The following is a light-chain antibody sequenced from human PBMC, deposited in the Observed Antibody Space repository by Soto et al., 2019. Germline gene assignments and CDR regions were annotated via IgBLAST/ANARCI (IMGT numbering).Light chain of an antibody. CDR1: SSDIGAYNY. CDR2: DVS. CDR3: SSFTSSSTDV. Sequence: QSALTQPASVSGSPGQSIAISCTGTSSDIGAYNYVSWYQQYPGKAPKLMIYDVSNRPSGVSDRFSGSKSGNTASLTISGLQAEDEAEYYCSSFTSSSTDVFGTATKLTVL. J-gene: IGLJ1*01. V-gene: IGLV2-14*01.